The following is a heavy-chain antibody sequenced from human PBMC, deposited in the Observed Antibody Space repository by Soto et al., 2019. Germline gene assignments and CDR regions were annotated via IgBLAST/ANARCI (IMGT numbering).Heavy chain of an antibody. CDR3: ARGRWDYDFWSGFRDYYYMDV. Sequence: QVQLQQWGAGLLKPSETLSLTCAVYGGSFSGYYWSWIRQPPGKGLEWIGEINHSGSTNYNPSLKMRVTISVDTSKNQFSLKLSSVTAADTAVYYCARGRWDYDFWSGFRDYYYMDVWGKGTTVTVSS. J-gene: IGHJ6*03. CDR2: INHSGST. CDR1: GGSFSGYY. D-gene: IGHD3-3*01. V-gene: IGHV4-34*01.